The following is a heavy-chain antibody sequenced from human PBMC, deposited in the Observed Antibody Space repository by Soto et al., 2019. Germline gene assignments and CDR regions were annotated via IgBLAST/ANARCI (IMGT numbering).Heavy chain of an antibody. CDR3: ATTCGSFPY. D-gene: IGHD2-21*01. CDR1: GYSISSGYY. CDR2: IYHSGRT. J-gene: IGHJ4*02. V-gene: IGHV4-38-2*02. Sequence: SKTPAVIRTVDGYSISSGYYWGWIRQPPGKGLEWIGSIYHSGRTYYNPSLKSRLTISLDTSKNQFSLKLTSVTAADTALYFCATTCGSFPYWRERTLVP.